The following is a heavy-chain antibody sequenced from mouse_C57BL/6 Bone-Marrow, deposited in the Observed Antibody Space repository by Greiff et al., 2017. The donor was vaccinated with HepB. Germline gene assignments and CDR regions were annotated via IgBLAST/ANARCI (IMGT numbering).Heavy chain of an antibody. CDR2: IYPRSGNT. CDR3: ARKDYGSSLDY. CDR1: GYTFTSYG. V-gene: IGHV1-81*01. D-gene: IGHD1-1*01. Sequence: QVQLKQSGAELARPGASVKLSCKASGYTFTSYGISWVKQRTGQGLEWIGEIYPRSGNTYYNEKFKGKATLTADKSSSTAYMELRSLTSEDSAVYVCARKDYGSSLDYWGQGTTLTVSS. J-gene: IGHJ2*01.